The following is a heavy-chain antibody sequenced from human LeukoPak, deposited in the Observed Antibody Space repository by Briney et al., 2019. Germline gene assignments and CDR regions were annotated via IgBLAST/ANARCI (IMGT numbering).Heavy chain of an antibody. D-gene: IGHD6-6*01. CDR3: AREGSSPENYYYYYMDV. CDR1: GFTFSSYS. J-gene: IGHJ6*03. CDR2: ISSSSSYL. Sequence: PGGSLRLSCAASGFTFSSYSMNWVRQAPGEGLEWVSSISSSSSYLYYADSVKGRFTISRDTAKNSLYLQMNSLRAEDTAVYYCAREGSSPENYYYYYMDVWGKGTTVTVSS. V-gene: IGHV3-21*01.